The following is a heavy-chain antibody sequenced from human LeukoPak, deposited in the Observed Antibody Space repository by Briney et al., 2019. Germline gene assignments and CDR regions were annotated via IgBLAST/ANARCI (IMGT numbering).Heavy chain of an antibody. CDR2: IYPGDSDT. CDR3: ARAPYSSGFTGYVDV. J-gene: IGHJ6*03. CDR1: GYSFTSYW. V-gene: IGHV5-51*01. D-gene: IGHD6-19*01. Sequence: GESLKISCKGSGYSFTSYWIGWVRQMPGKGLEWMGIIYPGDSDTRYSPSFQGQVTISADKSISTAYLQWSSLKASDTAMYYCARAPYSSGFTGYVDVWGKGTTVTVSS.